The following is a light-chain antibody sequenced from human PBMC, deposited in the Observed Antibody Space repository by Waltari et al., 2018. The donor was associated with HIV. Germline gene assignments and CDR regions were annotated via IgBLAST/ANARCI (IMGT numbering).Light chain of an antibody. Sequence: HHVLTQSSSASASLGTSVKLTCTLDRGHSNYIIQWHRQQPGKAPRHLMKREGSGSYNRGSAVPDRFSGSSSGADRYLTISNLQSEDEADYYCETWDTNTEVFGGGTKLTVL. J-gene: IGLJ3*02. CDR2: REGSGSY. V-gene: IGLV4-60*03. CDR1: RGHSNYI. CDR3: ETWDTNTEV.